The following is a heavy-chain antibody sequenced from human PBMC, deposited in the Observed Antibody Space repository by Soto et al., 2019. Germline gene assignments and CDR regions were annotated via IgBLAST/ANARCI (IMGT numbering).Heavy chain of an antibody. CDR3: ARGLRDYYDSSGYAEVYWFDP. J-gene: IGHJ5*02. CDR1: GGSISSGGYY. V-gene: IGHV4-31*03. CDR2: IYYSGST. D-gene: IGHD3-22*01. Sequence: PSETLSLTCTVSGGSISSGGYYWSWIRQHPGKGLEWIGYIYYSGSTYYNPSLKSRVTISVDTSKNQFSLKLSSVTAADTAVYYCARGLRDYYDSSGYAEVYWFDPWGQGTLFTVSS.